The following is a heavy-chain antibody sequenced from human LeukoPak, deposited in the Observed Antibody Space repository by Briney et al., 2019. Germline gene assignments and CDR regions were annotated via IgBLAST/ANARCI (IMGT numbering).Heavy chain of an antibody. CDR3: AKDYCSGGRCYSGADY. CDR2: ISGSGDSK. V-gene: IGHV3-23*01. J-gene: IGHJ4*02. D-gene: IGHD2-15*01. CDR1: GFTFSNYA. Sequence: PSGGSLRLSCAASGFTFSNYAMSWVRQAPGKGLEWVSVISGSGDSKYYADSVKGRFTISRDNSKNTVYLQMNSLRAEDTAIYYCAKDYCSGGRCYSGADYWGQGTLVTVSS.